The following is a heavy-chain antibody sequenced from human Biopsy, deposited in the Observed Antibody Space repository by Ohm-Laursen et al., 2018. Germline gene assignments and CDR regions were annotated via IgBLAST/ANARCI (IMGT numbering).Heavy chain of an antibody. D-gene: IGHD5-12*01. CDR1: GGDINNYY. J-gene: IGHJ3*02. CDR3: AREAIGVATAFDI. Sequence: SETLSLTCNVSGGDINNYYWSWIRQSPGRGLEWIAYIYYSGSTDYNPSLKSRVTISLDTSKNQFSLKLSSVTAADTAIYYCAREAIGVATAFDIWGQGTMVTVSS. V-gene: IGHV4-59*01. CDR2: IYYSGST.